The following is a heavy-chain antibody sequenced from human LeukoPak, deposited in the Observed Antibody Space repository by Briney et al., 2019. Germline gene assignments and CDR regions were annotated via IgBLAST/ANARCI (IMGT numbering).Heavy chain of an antibody. CDR3: ARVRFGDLLVDY. D-gene: IGHD3-10*01. J-gene: IGHJ4*02. Sequence: GGSLRPSCAASRFTFSSYWMHWVRQAPGKGLVWVSRINSDGRSTSYADSVKGRFTISRDNAKNTLYLQMNSLRAEDTAVYYCARVRFGDLLVDYWGQGTLVTVSS. CDR1: RFTFSSYW. CDR2: INSDGRST. V-gene: IGHV3-74*01.